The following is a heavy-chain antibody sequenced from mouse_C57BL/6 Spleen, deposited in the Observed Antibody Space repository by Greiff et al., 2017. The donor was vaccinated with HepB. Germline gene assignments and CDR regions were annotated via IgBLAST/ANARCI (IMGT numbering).Heavy chain of an antibody. V-gene: IGHV8-8*01. CDR1: GFSLSTFGMG. Sequence: QVTLKVSGPGILQPSQTLSLTCSFSGFSLSTFGMGVGWIRQPSGKGLEWLAHIWWDDDKYYNPALKSRLTISKDTSKNQVFLKIANVDTADTATYYCARTPSYYSNYLAWFAYWGQGTLVTVSA. J-gene: IGHJ3*01. D-gene: IGHD2-5*01. CDR3: ARTPSYYSNYLAWFAY. CDR2: IWWDDDK.